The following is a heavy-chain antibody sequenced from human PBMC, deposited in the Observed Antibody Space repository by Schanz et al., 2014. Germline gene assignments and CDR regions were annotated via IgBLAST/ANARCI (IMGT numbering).Heavy chain of an antibody. J-gene: IGHJ4*02. CDR3: ARVDVSMVQGLIPSYYCDS. D-gene: IGHD3-10*01. CDR2: ISPNGVTI. Sequence: EVQLVESGGGLIQPGGSLRLSCAASGFTFSSYNMNWVRQAPGKGLEWVAHISPNGVTIYYADSVKGRFTISRDDAKNSLYLQMNSLSAEDTAVYYCARVDVSMVQGLIPSYYCDSWGQGTPVTVSS. CDR1: GFTFSSYN. V-gene: IGHV3-48*01.